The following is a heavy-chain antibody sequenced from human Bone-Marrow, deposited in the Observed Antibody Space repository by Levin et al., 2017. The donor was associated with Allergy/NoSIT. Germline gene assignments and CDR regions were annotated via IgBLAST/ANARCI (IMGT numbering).Heavy chain of an antibody. CDR3: VKDLSTLARRGGMDV. D-gene: IGHD6-6*01. J-gene: IGHJ6*02. CDR1: GLIFSMCD. V-gene: IGHV3-21*01. CDR2: ISRSSSHM. Sequence: GASVKVSCAASGLIFSMCDFNWVRQAPGKGLEWVSYISRSSSHMYYADAVRGRFTIYRDNAENSLYLQMQSLRVEDTAVYYCVKDLSTLARRGGMDVWGQGTTVIVSS.